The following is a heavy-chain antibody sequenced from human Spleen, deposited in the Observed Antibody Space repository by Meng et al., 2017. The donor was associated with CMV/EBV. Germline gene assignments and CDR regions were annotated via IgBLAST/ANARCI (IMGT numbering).Heavy chain of an antibody. J-gene: IGHJ6*02. V-gene: IGHV3-7*01. CDR2: IKQDGGEK. CDR3: ARGAIFGVVISPSYGMDV. Sequence: GESLKISCAASGFTFSSYWVSWVRQAPGKGLEWVANIKQDGGEKYCVDSVKGRFTISRDNAKNSLYLQMNSLRAEDTAVYYCARGAIFGVVISPSYGMDVWGQGTTVTVSS. D-gene: IGHD3-3*01. CDR1: GFTFSSYW.